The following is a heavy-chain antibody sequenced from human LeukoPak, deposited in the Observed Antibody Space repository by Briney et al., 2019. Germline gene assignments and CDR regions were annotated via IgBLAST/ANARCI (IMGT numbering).Heavy chain of an antibody. Sequence: ASVKVSCKASGYTFTSYGISWVRQAPGQGLEWMGWISAYNGNTNYAQKLQGRVTMTTDTSTSTAYMELRSLRSDDTAVYFCARVRRWELLSDAFDIWGQGTMVTVSS. V-gene: IGHV1-18*01. J-gene: IGHJ3*02. CDR1: GYTFTSYG. CDR3: ARVRRWELLSDAFDI. D-gene: IGHD1-26*01. CDR2: ISAYNGNT.